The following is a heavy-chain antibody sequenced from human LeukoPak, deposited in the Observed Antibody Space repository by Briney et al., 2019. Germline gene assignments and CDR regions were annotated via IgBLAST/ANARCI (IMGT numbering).Heavy chain of an antibody. D-gene: IGHD3-22*01. CDR1: GFTFSSFV. CDR3: ASPTQYYDRPVYH. CDR2: ISASGDKT. Sequence: GGSLRLSCAASGFTFSSFVLTWVRQAPGKGLEWVSAISASGDKTYYVDSVKGRFTISRDNSRNMLHLQMNSLRAEDTAVYYCASPTQYYDRPVYHWGQGTLVTVS. J-gene: IGHJ1*01. V-gene: IGHV3-23*01.